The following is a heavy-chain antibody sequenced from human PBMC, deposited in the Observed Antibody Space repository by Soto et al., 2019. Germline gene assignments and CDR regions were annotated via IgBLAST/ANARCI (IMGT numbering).Heavy chain of an antibody. V-gene: IGHV1-18*01. Sequence: QVQLVQSGAEMKKPGASVKVSCKASGYIFSNYEISWVRQAPGQGLEWMGCISPNNGDTNYAQKLQWRFTVTSYSSTITVYMIMSGFQSDGTSTYYCARRQGLFNSFGVVTDDDYWVLVSMVIVSS. CDR3: ARRQGLFNSFGVVTDDDY. CDR2: ISPNNGDT. D-gene: IGHD3-3*01. J-gene: IGHJ4*02. CDR1: GYIFSNYE.